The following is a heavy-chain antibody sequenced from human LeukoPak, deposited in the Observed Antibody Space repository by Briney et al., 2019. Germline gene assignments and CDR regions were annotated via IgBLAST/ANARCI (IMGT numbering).Heavy chain of an antibody. Sequence: PSETLSLTCTVSGGSISTSGYYWGWIRQPPGKGLEWIGSIYNRGTTYNNPSLKSRVTISIDTSNNQFSLTLRSVTAADTALYYCARHYDVDTAMPFFYYFDSWGQGTVVTVSS. CDR3: ARHYDVDTAMPFFYYFDS. D-gene: IGHD5-18*01. V-gene: IGHV4-39*01. CDR1: GGSISTSGYY. J-gene: IGHJ4*02. CDR2: IYNRGTT.